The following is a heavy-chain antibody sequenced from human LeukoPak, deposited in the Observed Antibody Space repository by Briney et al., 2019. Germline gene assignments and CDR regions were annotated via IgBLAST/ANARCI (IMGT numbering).Heavy chain of an antibody. CDR3: ARAPNNWNDLIVGY. CDR2: INPNSGGT. D-gene: IGHD1-1*01. J-gene: IGHJ4*02. V-gene: IGHV1-2*02. Sequence: ASVKVSCKASGYTFTGYYMHWVRHAPGQGLEWMGWINPNSGGTNYAQKFQGRVTMTRDTSISTAYMELSRLRSDDSAVYYCARAPNNWNDLIVGYWGQGSLVTVSS. CDR1: GYTFTGYY.